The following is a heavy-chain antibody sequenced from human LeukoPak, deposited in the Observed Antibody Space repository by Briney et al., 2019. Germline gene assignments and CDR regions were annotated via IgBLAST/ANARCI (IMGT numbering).Heavy chain of an antibody. CDR2: IYHLGAT. D-gene: IGHD2-2*03. CDR3: VRVDYYSCYMNV. CDR1: GGSISSSNW. V-gene: IGHV4-4*02. Sequence: SGTLSLTCAVSGGSISSSNWWSWVRQPPGKGLEWIGDIYHLGATNYNPSLNSRVTISVDKSKNQFSLNLSSVTAADTAIFYCVRVDYYSCYMNVWGKGATVTVSS. J-gene: IGHJ6*03.